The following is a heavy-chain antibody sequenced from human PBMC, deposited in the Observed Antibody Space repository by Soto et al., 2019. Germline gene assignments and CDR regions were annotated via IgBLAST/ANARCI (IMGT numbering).Heavy chain of an antibody. Sequence: QVQLVQSGAELKKPGASVKVSCKASGYTFTDHYIHWVRQAPGQGLEWMGWITPNSGGTKYAQKFQGRVSMTRDASISTAYMELGRVGFDDTAVYFCARAVGRRGLNEAFEIWGQGTMVTVSS. D-gene: IGHD3-10*01. CDR1: GYTFTDHY. CDR3: ARAVGRRGLNEAFEI. CDR2: ITPNSGGT. J-gene: IGHJ3*02. V-gene: IGHV1-2*02.